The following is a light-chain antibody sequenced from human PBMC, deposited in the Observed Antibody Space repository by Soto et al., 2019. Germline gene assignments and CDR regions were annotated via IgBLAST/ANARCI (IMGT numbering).Light chain of an antibody. CDR2: DVS. Sequence: QSVLTQPASVSGSPGQSITISCTGTSSDVGAYNYVSWYQQHPGKAPKLMIYDVSNRPSGVSNRFSGSKSGNTASLSISGLQAEDEADYYCSSYRSTSSWVFGGGTQLTVL. CDR1: SSDVGAYNY. V-gene: IGLV2-14*01. J-gene: IGLJ3*02. CDR3: SSYRSTSSWV.